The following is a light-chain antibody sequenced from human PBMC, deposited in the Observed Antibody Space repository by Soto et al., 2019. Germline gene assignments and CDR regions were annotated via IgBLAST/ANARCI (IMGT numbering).Light chain of an antibody. V-gene: IGKV3-20*01. CDR3: QHYGTSPFT. CDR1: QSLGTS. Sequence: IVLAQSPGTLSLSPGEIVTLSCRASQSLGTSLAWYQQRPGQAPRLLIYGPSNRATGIPDRFSGSGSGTDFTLTISSLEPEDFAVYFCQHYGTSPFTFGQGTRLEI. J-gene: IGKJ5*01. CDR2: GPS.